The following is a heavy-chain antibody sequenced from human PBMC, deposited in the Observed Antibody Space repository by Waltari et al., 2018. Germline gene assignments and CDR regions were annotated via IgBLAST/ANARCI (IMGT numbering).Heavy chain of an antibody. V-gene: IGHV1-2*02. J-gene: IGHJ4*02. Sequence: VQLVQSGAEVKKPGASVKVSCKASGYTFTGYYIHWVRQAPGQGLEWMGWINPNSGGTNYAQKVQGRVTMTSDTSISTTYMELSGLRSDDTAVYYCARDQGYSYVYDFWGQGTLVTVSS. CDR3: ARDQGYSYVYDF. CDR1: GYTFTGYY. CDR2: INPNSGGT. D-gene: IGHD5-18*01.